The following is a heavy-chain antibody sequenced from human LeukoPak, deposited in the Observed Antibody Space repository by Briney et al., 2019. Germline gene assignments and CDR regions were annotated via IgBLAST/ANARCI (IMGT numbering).Heavy chain of an antibody. Sequence: SGTLSLTCTVSGDSISSGDYYWSWIRQPAGKGLEWIGRISSSGSTNYNPSLKSRVTISVDTSKNQFSLKLSSVTAADTAVYYCARGKYSSSCTFDYWGQGTLVTVSS. V-gene: IGHV4-61*02. CDR2: ISSSGST. CDR3: ARGKYSSSCTFDY. J-gene: IGHJ4*02. D-gene: IGHD6-13*01. CDR1: GDSISSGDYY.